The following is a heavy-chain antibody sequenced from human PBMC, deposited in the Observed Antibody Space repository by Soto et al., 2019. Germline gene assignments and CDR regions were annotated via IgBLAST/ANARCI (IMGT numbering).Heavy chain of an antibody. CDR1: GYTFTGYY. CDR2: ISFDGSSK. Sequence: SCKASGYTFTGYYMHWVRQAPGKGLEWVSVISFDGSSKHYADSVKGRFTISRDNSKNTLYLQMSSLRTEDTAVYYCEWEGLWGQGTLVTVSS. J-gene: IGHJ4*02. CDR3: EWEGL. V-gene: IGHV3-30*03.